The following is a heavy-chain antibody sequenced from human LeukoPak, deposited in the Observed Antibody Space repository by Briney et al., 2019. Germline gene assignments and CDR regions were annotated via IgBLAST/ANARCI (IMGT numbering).Heavy chain of an antibody. CDR1: GGSISSGGYH. CDR3: ARDQVPWYFDL. Sequence: NPSETLSLTCTVSGGSISSGGYHWSWIRQSPGKGLEWIGYIYHSGSTYYNPSLKSRVTISVDRSKNQFSLKLSSVTAADTAVYYCARDQVPWYFDLWGRGTLVTVSS. J-gene: IGHJ2*01. V-gene: IGHV4-30-2*06. CDR2: IYHSGST.